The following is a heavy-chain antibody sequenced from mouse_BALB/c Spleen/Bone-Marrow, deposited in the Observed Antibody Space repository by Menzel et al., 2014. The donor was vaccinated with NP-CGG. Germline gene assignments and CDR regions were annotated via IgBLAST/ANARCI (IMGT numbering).Heavy chain of an antibody. D-gene: IGHD1-1*01. V-gene: IGHV4-1*02. CDR2: INPDSSTI. CDR1: GFDFSRYW. CDR3: SRLSYYGRFAY. J-gene: IGHJ3*01. Sequence: DVQLQESGGGLVQPGGSLKLSCAASGFDFSRYWMSWVRQAPGKGLEWIGEINPDSSTINYTPSLKDKFIISRDNAKNTLYLQMSKVRSEDTALYYCSRLSYYGRFAYWGQGTLVTVSA.